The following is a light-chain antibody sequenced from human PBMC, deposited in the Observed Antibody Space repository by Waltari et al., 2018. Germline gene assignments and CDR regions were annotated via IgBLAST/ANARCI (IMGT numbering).Light chain of an antibody. V-gene: IGLV3-19*01. CDR3: NSRDSSGNHLV. CDR2: GKN. J-gene: IGLJ2*01. CDR1: SLRSDY. Sequence: SSELTQDPAVSVALGQTVRITCQGDSLRSDYASWYQQKPGQAPVLVTYGKNNRPSGIPDRFSGSSSGNTASLTITGAQAEDEADYYCNSRDSSGNHLVFGGGTKLTVL.